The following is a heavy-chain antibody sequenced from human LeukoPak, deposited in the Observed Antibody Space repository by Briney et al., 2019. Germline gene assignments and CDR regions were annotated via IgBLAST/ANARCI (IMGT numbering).Heavy chain of an antibody. Sequence: GGSLRLSCAASGFTFSNYAMSWVRQAPGKGLEWVANIKQDGSEKYYVDSVKGRFTISRDNAKNSLYLQMNSLRAEDTAVYYCARVAGMDWSEDYWGQGTLVTVSS. CDR1: GFTFSNYA. CDR2: IKQDGSEK. D-gene: IGHD3/OR15-3a*01. CDR3: ARVAGMDWSEDY. J-gene: IGHJ4*02. V-gene: IGHV3-7*01.